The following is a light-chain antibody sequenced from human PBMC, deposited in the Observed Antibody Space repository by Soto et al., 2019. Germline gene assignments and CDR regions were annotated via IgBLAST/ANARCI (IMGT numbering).Light chain of an antibody. V-gene: IGKV1-5*01. CDR3: QQYNTYLT. Sequence: DIQMTQSPSTLSASVGDRVTITCRASQSISRWLAWYQQKPGKAPKALIYDASTLRSGVPSRFSGGGSGTEFTLNISSLQPDDFATYFRQQYNTYLTFGQGTRLEIX. CDR1: QSISRW. J-gene: IGKJ5*01. CDR2: DAS.